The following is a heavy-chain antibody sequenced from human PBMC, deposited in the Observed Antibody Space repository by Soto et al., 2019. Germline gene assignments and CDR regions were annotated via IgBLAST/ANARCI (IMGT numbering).Heavy chain of an antibody. J-gene: IGHJ5*01. V-gene: IGHV4-30-4*08. Sequence: LRLSCAASGFTVSSNYMSCVRQAPGKGLXGIXXIXXSXTXXXNXXRKSRVLFSVDTSKKKFSLKSTSVTAAETAVYYCARSHDYSAYVFDCWGQGTLVTVSS. CDR1: GFTVSSNY. CDR2: IXXSXTX. CDR3: ARSHDYSAYVFDC. D-gene: IGHD4-17*01.